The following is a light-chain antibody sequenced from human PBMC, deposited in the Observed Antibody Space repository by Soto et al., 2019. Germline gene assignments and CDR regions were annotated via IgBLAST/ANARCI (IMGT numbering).Light chain of an antibody. CDR2: GAS. CDR3: QQYNKWPPWT. V-gene: IGKV3-15*01. CDR1: QSVSSN. J-gene: IGKJ1*01. Sequence: EIVMTQSPATLSVSPGERATLSCRASQSVSSNLAWYQQKRGQAPRLLIYGASTRATGIPARFSDSGYGTEFTLTISSLQSEDFAVYYCQQYNKWPPWTFGQGTKVEIK.